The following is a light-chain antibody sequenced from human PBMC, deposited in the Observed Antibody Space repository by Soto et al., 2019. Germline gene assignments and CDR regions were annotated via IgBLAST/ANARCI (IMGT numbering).Light chain of an antibody. J-gene: IGKJ5*01. CDR3: QQYGSSPLT. CDR1: QSVSSSY. V-gene: IGKV3-20*01. Sequence: EIVLTQSPGTLSLSPGERATLSCRASQSVSSSYLAWYQQKPGQAPRLLIYGASSSATGIPDRFSGSGSGTDSPLTISRLEPEDFAVYYCQQYGSSPLTFGQGTRLEIK. CDR2: GAS.